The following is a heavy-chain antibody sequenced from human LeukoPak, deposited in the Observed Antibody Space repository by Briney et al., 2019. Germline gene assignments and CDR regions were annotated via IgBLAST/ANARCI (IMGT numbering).Heavy chain of an antibody. D-gene: IGHD7-27*01. J-gene: IGHJ6*03. Sequence: SETLSLTCAVYGGSFNGYYWSCIRQPAGKGLEWIGRVYTSGSTNYNPSLKSRVTMSVDTSKNQFSLKLSSVTAADTAVYYCARVLSGRDYYYYYMDVWGKGTTVTISS. CDR1: GGSFNGYY. CDR3: ARVLSGRDYYYYYMDV. CDR2: VYTSGST. V-gene: IGHV4-59*10.